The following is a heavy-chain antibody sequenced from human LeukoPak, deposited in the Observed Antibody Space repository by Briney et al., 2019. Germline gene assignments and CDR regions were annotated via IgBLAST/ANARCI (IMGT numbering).Heavy chain of an antibody. CDR3: AKDMIVVFPSAREYFDY. V-gene: IGHV3-23*01. Sequence: PGGSLRLSCAAAGFTFSSYAMSWVRQAPGKGLEWVSGISGSGGSTYYADSVKGRFTISRDNSKNTVYVQMNRLRAEDTAVYYCAKDMIVVFPSAREYFDYWDQGTLVTVSS. CDR1: GFTFSSYA. D-gene: IGHD2-2*01. J-gene: IGHJ4*02. CDR2: ISGSGGST.